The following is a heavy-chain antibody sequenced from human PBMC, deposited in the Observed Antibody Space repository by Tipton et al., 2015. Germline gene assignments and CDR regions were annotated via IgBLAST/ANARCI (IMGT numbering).Heavy chain of an antibody. CDR2: LYFSGST. J-gene: IGHJ4*02. V-gene: IGHV4-39*01. CDR3: ASPSLPHDRGDYYFQS. Sequence: TLSLTCTVSGGSISSSSYYWAWIRQPPGKGLEWIGSLYFSGSTYYNPSLKSRVTISIDRFKTQFSLNRSSWPAADTAVYYCASPSLPHDRGDYYFQSWGQGSLVTVSS. CDR1: GGSISSSSYY. D-gene: IGHD2-21*02.